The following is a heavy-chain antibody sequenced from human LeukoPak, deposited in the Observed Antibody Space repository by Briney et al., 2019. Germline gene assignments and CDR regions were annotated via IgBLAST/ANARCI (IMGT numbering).Heavy chain of an antibody. CDR3: AREGRFQSFDY. Sequence: GGSLRLSCAASGCSVGSNYMSWVRQAPGKGLEWVSVIYTGGTTHYAESVMGRFTISRDDSHNTVHLHMSGLRAEDTAVYYCAREGRFQSFDYWGQGTLVAVSS. CDR2: IYTGGTT. CDR1: GCSVGSNY. J-gene: IGHJ4*02. V-gene: IGHV3-53*01.